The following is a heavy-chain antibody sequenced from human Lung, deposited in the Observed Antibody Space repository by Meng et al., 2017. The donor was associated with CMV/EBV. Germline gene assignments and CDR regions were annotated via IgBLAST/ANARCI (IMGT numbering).Heavy chain of an antibody. CDR1: GFTFSSYS. V-gene: IGHV3-21*01. D-gene: IGHD2-2*01. CDR2: ISTSSTYI. Sequence: GESLKISCAASGFTFSSYSMNWVRQAPGKGLEWVSSISTSSTYIYYSDSVRGRFTISRDNAKNSVYLQMNSLRAEDTAVYYCARERGSGGYCSTTTCSKGYYYYYGMAVWGQWTTVTISS. J-gene: IGHJ6*02. CDR3: ARERGSGGYCSTTTCSKGYYYYYGMAV.